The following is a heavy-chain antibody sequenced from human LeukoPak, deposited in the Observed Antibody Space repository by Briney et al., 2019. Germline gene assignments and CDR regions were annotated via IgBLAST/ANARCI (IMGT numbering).Heavy chain of an antibody. CDR2: IKEDGSEK. CDR3: ARDVLWFGESLRGYYYMDV. J-gene: IGHJ6*03. Sequence: PGGSLRLSCGASGFMFSTYWMSWVRQAPGKGLEWVANIKEDGSEKYYVDFVKGRFTISRDNFRKSLYLYMDGLRAEDTAVYYCARDVLWFGESLRGYYYMDVWGKGTTVTVSS. V-gene: IGHV3-7*01. CDR1: GFMFSTYW. D-gene: IGHD3-10*01.